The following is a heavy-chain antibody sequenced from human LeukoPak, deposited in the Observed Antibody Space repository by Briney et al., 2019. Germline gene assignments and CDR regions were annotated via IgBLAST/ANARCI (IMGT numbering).Heavy chain of an antibody. CDR1: GGSMSSSSYY. Sequence: SETLSLTCTVSGGSMSSSSYYWGWIRQSPGKGLEWFGSIYYSGNTYYNPSLKSRVTISVDTSKNQFSLKLSSVTAADTAVYYCARDPYWGQGTLVTVSS. CDR2: IYYSGNT. CDR3: ARDPY. J-gene: IGHJ4*02. V-gene: IGHV4-39*07.